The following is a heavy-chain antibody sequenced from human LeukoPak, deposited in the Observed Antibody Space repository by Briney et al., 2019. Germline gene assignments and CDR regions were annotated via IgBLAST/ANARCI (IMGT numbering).Heavy chain of an antibody. CDR3: ARASKSTTLSFDY. D-gene: IGHD2/OR15-2a*01. V-gene: IGHV4-30-2*01. CDR2: IYHSGST. J-gene: IGHJ4*02. CDR1: GGSITYYY. Sequence: SETLSLTCSVSGGSITYYYWSWIRQPPGKGLEWIGYIYHSGSTYYNPSLKSRVTISVDRSKNQFSLNLSSVTAADTAVYYCARASKSTTLSFDYWGQGTLVTVSS.